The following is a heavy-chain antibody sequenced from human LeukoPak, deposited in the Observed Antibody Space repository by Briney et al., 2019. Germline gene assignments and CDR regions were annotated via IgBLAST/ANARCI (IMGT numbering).Heavy chain of an antibody. J-gene: IGHJ4*02. V-gene: IGHV4-59*13. Sequence: TSETLSLTCTVSGGSISSYYWSWIRQPPGKGLEWIGYIYYSGSTNYNPSLKSRVTISVDTSKNQFSLKLSSVTAADTAVYYCARAVGGDGSGSLWGPGTLVTVSS. CDR2: IYYSGST. CDR1: GGSISSYY. D-gene: IGHD3-10*01. CDR3: ARAVGGDGSGSL.